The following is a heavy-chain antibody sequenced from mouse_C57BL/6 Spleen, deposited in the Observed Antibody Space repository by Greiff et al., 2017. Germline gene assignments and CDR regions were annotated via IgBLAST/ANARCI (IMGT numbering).Heavy chain of an antibody. V-gene: IGHV1-69*01. CDR1: GYTFTSYW. J-gene: IGHJ4*01. CDR2: IEPSDSYT. Sequence: QVQLQQPGAELVMPGASVKLSCKASGYTFTSYWMHWVQQRPGQGLEWIGEIEPSDSYTNDNQKFKGKSTLTVDKSSSTAYMQLSSLTSEDSAVYYWASLGRGYAMDYWGQGTSVTVSS. D-gene: IGHD4-1*01. CDR3: ASLGRGYAMDY.